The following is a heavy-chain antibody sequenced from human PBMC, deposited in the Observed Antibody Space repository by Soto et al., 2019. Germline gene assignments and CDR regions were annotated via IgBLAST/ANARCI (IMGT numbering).Heavy chain of an antibody. CDR3: ARDEGGP. CDR2: TYYRSKWNS. CDR1: GDSVSSNSAA. Sequence: QSLSLTCAISGDSVSSNSAAWSWIRQSPSRGLEWLGRTYYRSKWNSNYAVSVKGRVTINPDTSKNQFSLQLNSVTPEDTAVYYCARDEGGPWGQGTLVTVSS. V-gene: IGHV6-1*01. J-gene: IGHJ4*02.